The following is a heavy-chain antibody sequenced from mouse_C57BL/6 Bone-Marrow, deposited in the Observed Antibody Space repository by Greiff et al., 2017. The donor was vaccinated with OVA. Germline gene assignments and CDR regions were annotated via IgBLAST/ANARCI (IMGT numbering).Heavy chain of an antibody. CDR3: ARGNITHGWYFDV. D-gene: IGHD1-1*01. CDR1: GYSITSGYY. V-gene: IGHV3-6*01. J-gene: IGHJ1*03. Sequence: EVKLQESGPGLVKPSQSLSLTCSVTGYSITSGYYWNWIRQFPGNKLEWMGYISYDGSNNYNPSLKNRISITRDTSKNQFFLKLNSVTTEDTATYYCARGNITHGWYFDVWGTGTTVTVSS. CDR2: ISYDGSN.